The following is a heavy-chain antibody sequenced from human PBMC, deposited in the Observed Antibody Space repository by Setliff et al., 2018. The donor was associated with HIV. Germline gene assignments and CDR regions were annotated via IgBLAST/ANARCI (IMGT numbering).Heavy chain of an antibody. D-gene: IGHD3-3*01. J-gene: IGHJ6*03. CDR2: INHSGST. V-gene: IGHV4-34*01. Sequence: SETLSLTCDVYGGSFSGYYWSWIRQPPGKGLEWIGEINHSGSTNYNPSLKSRVTISVDTSKTQFSLKLSSVTAADTAVYYCARTRSDFWSGYSPYYYYYMDVWGKGTTVTVSS. CDR1: GGSFSGYY. CDR3: ARTRSDFWSGYSPYYYYYMDV.